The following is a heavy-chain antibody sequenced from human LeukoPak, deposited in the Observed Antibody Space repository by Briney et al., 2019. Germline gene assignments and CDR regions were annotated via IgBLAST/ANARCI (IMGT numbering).Heavy chain of an antibody. Sequence: SETLSLTCTVSGGSISSYYWSWIRQPPGKGLEWIGYIYYSGSTNYNPSLKSRVTISVDTSKNQFSLKLSSVTAADTAVYYCARRYGSGSYRFDPWGQGTLVTVSS. V-gene: IGHV4-59*01. CDR3: ARRYGSGSYRFDP. D-gene: IGHD3-10*01. CDR2: IYYSGST. J-gene: IGHJ5*02. CDR1: GGSISSYY.